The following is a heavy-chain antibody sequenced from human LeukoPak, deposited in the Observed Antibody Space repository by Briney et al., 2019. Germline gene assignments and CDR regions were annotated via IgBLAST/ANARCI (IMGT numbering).Heavy chain of an antibody. J-gene: IGHJ4*02. Sequence: SVKVSCKASGGTFSSYAISWVRQAPGQGLESMGGIIPIFGTANYAQKFQGSVTITADESTSTVYMELSSLRSEDTAVYYCAREDYDYVWGSYRAHYFDYWGQGTLVTVSS. CDR3: AREDYDYVWGSYRAHYFDY. D-gene: IGHD3-16*02. V-gene: IGHV1-69*13. CDR2: IIPIFGTA. CDR1: GGTFSSYA.